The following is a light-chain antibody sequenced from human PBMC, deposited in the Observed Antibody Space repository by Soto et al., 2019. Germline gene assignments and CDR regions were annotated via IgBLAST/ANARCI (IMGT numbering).Light chain of an antibody. CDR2: DIN. CDR3: LLTYRGSRV. J-gene: IGLJ2*01. Sequence: QAVVTQEPSLTVSPXXTXXXXXXXXXXAGNSGHYPYRFQQKPGQGPRTLIYDINRKHSWTPARFSGSLLGGKAALTLSGAQPEDEAEYYCLLTYRGSRVFGGGTKLTVL. V-gene: IGLV7-46*01. CDR1: XXAGNSGHY.